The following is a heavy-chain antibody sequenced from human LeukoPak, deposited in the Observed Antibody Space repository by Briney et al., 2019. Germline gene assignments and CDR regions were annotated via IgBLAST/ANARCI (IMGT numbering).Heavy chain of an antibody. CDR1: GFTFDDYA. V-gene: IGHV3-9*01. CDR3: AKDPGKSPGGWFNP. J-gene: IGHJ5*02. CDR2: ISWNSGSI. Sequence: QPGRSLRLSCAASGFTFDDYAMHWVRQAPGKGLEWVSGISWNSGSIGYADSVKGRFTFSRDNAKNSLYLQMNSLKPEDTALYYCAKDPGKSPGGWFNPWGQGTLVTVSS. D-gene: IGHD4-23*01.